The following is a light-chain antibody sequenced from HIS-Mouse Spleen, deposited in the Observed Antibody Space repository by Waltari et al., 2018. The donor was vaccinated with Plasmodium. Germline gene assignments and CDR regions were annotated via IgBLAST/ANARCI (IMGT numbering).Light chain of an antibody. CDR2: DNN. Sequence: QKVTISCSGSSSNIGNNYASWYQQLPGTAPKLLIYDNNKRPSGIPDRFSGSKSGTSATLGITGLQTGDEADYYCGTWDSSLSAGVVFGGGTKLTVL. V-gene: IGLV1-51*01. CDR1: SSNIGNNY. CDR3: GTWDSSLSAGVV. J-gene: IGLJ2*01.